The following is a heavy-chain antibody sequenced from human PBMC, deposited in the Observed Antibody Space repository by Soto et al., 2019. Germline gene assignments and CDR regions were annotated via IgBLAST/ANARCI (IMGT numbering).Heavy chain of an antibody. V-gene: IGHV1-69*06. CDR3: ARGRMVRVVTTFDY. Sequence: QVQLVQSGAEVKKPGSSVKVSCKASGGTFSSYAISGVRQAPRQGLEWMGGIIPIFGTANYAQKFQGRVTMTADKSTSTAYMELSRLRSEDTAVYYCARGRMVRVVTTFDYWVQGTLVTVSS. CDR1: GGTFSSYA. CDR2: IIPIFGTA. D-gene: IGHD3-10*01. J-gene: IGHJ4*02.